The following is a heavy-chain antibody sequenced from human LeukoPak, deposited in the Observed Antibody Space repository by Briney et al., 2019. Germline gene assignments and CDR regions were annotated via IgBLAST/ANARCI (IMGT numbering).Heavy chain of an antibody. CDR2: ISYDGGNK. CDR1: GFTFSSYA. Sequence: QTGRSLILSCAASGFTFSSYAMHWVRQAPGKGLEWVALISYDGGNKYYADSVKGRFTISRDNSKNTLYLQMNSLRGEDTAVYYCARDPETVKVFDIWGQGTMVTVSS. V-gene: IGHV3-30-3*01. CDR3: ARDPETVKVFDI. D-gene: IGHD1-14*01. J-gene: IGHJ3*02.